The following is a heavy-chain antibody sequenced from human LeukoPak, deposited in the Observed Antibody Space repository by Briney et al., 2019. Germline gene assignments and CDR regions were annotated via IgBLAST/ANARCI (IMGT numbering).Heavy chain of an antibody. CDR1: GGTFSDYF. J-gene: IGHJ3*02. Sequence: SETLSLTCAVYGGTFSDYFWIWIRQPPGKGLQWIGEINHSGTTNYNPSLKSRVTISVDTSKNQFSLKLSSVTAADTAVYYCARQTKRSDSSGYYLSGDAFDIWGQGTMVTVSS. D-gene: IGHD3-22*01. V-gene: IGHV4-34*01. CDR3: ARQTKRSDSSGYYLSGDAFDI. CDR2: INHSGTT.